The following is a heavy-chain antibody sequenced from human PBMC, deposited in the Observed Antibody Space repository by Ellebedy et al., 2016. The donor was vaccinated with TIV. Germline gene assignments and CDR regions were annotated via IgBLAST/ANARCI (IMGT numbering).Heavy chain of an antibody. J-gene: IGHJ5*02. CDR1: GFTFSSYA. CDR2: ISGSGGST. D-gene: IGHD2-15*01. CDR3: AKDGIVVVVAPGDNWFDP. Sequence: GESLKISCAASGFTFSSYAMSWVRQAPGKGLEWVSAISGSGGSTYYADSVKGRFTISRDNSKNTLYLQMNSLRAEDTAVYYCAKDGIVVVVAPGDNWFDPWGQGTLVTVSS. V-gene: IGHV3-23*01.